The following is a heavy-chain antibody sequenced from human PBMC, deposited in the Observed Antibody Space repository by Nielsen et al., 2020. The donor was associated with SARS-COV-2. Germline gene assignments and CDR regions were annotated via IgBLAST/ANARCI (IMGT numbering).Heavy chain of an antibody. CDR3: ARGRGSQDY. V-gene: IGHV4-34*01. CDR2: INHSGST. D-gene: IGHD1-26*01. CDR1: GGSFSGYY. J-gene: IGHJ4*02. Sequence: SETLSLTCAVYGGSFSGYYWSWIRQPPVKGLEWIGEINHSGSTNYNPSLKSRVTISVDTSKNQFSLKLSSVTAADTAVYYCARGRGSQDYWGQGTLVTVSS.